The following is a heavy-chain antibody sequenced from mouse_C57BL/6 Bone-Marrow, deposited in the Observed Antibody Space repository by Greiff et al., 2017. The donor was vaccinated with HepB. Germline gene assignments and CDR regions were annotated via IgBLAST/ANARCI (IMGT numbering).Heavy chain of an antibody. CDR1: GFTFSSYG. J-gene: IGHJ3*01. Sequence: EVQVVESGGDLVKPGGSLKLSCAASGFTFSSYGMSWVRQTPDKRLEWVATISSGGSYTYYPDSVKGRFTLSRDNAKNTLYLQMSSLKSEDTAMYYCARHGGLRRPFAYWGQGTLVTVSA. D-gene: IGHD2-4*01. V-gene: IGHV5-6*01. CDR2: ISSGGSYT. CDR3: ARHGGLRRPFAY.